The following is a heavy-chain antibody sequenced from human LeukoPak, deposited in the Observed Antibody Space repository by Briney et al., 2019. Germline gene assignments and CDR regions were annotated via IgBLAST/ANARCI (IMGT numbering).Heavy chain of an antibody. CDR2: INSDWSST. Sequence: GGSLRLSPATSGFTFSNYWIHWVRQAPGKGLVWVSRINSDWSSTSYADSVKGRFTISRDNAQNTLYLQMNSLRAEDTAVYHCARDPSSGAGKAVAGTRLFWGQGTLVTVSS. V-gene: IGHV3-74*01. CDR3: ARDPSSGAGKAVAGTRLF. J-gene: IGHJ4*02. CDR1: GFTFSNYW. D-gene: IGHD6-19*01.